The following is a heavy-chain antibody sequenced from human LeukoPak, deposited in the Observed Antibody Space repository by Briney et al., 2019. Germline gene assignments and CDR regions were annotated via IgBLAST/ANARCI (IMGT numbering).Heavy chain of an antibody. J-gene: IGHJ4*02. D-gene: IGHD4-17*01. CDR1: GGSISSSSYY. V-gene: IGHV3-53*01. CDR3: AKECDYGNTSHMPCY. Sequence: ETLSLTCTVSGGSISSSSYYWGWIRQPPGKGLEWVSSISDGGWTAYTDSVKGRFFISRETATNTLYLQMNSLRVEDTAVYYCAKECDYGNTSHMPCYWGQGTLVTVSS. CDR2: ISDGGWT.